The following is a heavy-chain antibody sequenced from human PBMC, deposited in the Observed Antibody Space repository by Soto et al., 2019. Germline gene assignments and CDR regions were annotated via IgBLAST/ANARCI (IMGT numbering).Heavy chain of an antibody. CDR2: IYYSGST. CDR1: GGSISSGGYY. Sequence: SETLSLTCTVSGGSISSGGYYWSWIRQHPGKGLEWIGYIYYSGSTYYNPSLKSRVTISVDTSKNQFSLKLSSVTAADTAVYYCAREREISGWYNYYYGMDVWGQGTTVTVSS. CDR3: AREREISGWYNYYYGMDV. D-gene: IGHD6-19*01. V-gene: IGHV4-31*03. J-gene: IGHJ6*02.